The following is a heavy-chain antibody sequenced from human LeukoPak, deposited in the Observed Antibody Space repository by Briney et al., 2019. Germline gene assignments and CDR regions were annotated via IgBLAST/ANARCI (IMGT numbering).Heavy chain of an antibody. V-gene: IGHV1-58*02. D-gene: IGHD3-16*01. CDR3: AVGSNYYYMDV. CDR1: EFTYNSPV. Sequence: PRASVKVSCKASEFTYNSPVIQWIRQARGQRLEWIGWIVVGSGYTNYAQKFQEGVTFTRDMSTRTVYMELSSLRSEDTAVYYCAVGSNYYYMDVWGKGTTVTISS. CDR2: IVVGSGYT. J-gene: IGHJ6*03.